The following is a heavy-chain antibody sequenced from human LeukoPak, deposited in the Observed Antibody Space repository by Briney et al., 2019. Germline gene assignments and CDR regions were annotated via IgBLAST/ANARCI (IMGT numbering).Heavy chain of an antibody. CDR1: GYTLTELS. V-gene: IGHV1-24*01. CDR2: FDPEDGET. J-gene: IGHJ4*02. CDR3: ARAKPYDNNGYSPELRY. D-gene: IGHD3-22*01. Sequence: ASVKVSCKVSGYTLTELSIHWVRQAPGKGLEWMGGFDPEDGETIYAQKFQGRVTMTEGTSTDTAYMELSSLRSEDTAVYYCARAKPYDNNGYSPELRYWGQGTLVTVS.